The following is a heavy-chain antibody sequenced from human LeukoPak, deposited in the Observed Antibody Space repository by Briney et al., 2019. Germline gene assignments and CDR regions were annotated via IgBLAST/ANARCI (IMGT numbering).Heavy chain of an antibody. V-gene: IGHV4-4*07. J-gene: IGHJ4*02. CDR2: IYNSGST. D-gene: IGHD6-13*01. CDR3: ARSAFLVTAPGLYYFDY. Sequence: SETLSLTCTVSGGSISSYYWSWIRQPAGKGLEWIGLIYNSGSTNYNPSLKGRVTMSVATSKNQFSLHLSSVTAADTAVYYCARSAFLVTAPGLYYFDYWGQGTLVAVSS. CDR1: GGSISSYY.